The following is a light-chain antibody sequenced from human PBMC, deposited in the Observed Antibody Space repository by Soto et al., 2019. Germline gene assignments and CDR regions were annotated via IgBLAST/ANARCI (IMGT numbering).Light chain of an antibody. CDR3: QQYNNWPPYT. CDR2: GSS. Sequence: EVVMTQSPATLSVSPGGRATLSCRASQSVSSDLAWYQQKPGQAPRLLIYGSSTRATGVPDRFTGSGSGTEFTPTISSLQSEDCAVYYCQQYNNWPPYTFGQGTKLEIK. J-gene: IGKJ2*01. V-gene: IGKV3-15*01. CDR1: QSVSSD.